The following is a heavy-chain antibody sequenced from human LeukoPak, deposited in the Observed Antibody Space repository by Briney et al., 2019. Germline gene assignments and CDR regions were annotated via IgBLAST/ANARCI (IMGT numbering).Heavy chain of an antibody. Sequence: GGSLRLSCEGSGFTFSSFAMNWVRQAPGKGPEWVASISGNGRDTYYADSVKGRFTISRDSPDNTLYLQMNGLRTDDTAVYYCTKDQEIATIGGYFDTWGQGTLVTVSS. J-gene: IGHJ4*02. CDR1: GFTFSSFA. V-gene: IGHV3-23*01. CDR3: TKDQEIATIGGYFDT. D-gene: IGHD5-24*01. CDR2: ISGNGRDT.